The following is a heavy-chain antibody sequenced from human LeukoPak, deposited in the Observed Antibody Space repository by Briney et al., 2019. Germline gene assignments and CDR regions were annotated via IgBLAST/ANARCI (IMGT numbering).Heavy chain of an antibody. CDR2: IYYSGST. J-gene: IGHJ2*01. CDR3: ARDLAVRGVNRYFDL. V-gene: IGHV4-59*01. D-gene: IGHD3-10*01. CDR1: GGSISSYY. Sequence: SETLSLTCTVSGGSISSYYWSWIRQPPGKGLEWIGYIYYSGSTNYNPSLKSRVTISVDTSKNQFSLKLSSVTAADTAVYYCARDLAVRGVNRYFDLWGRGTLVTVSS.